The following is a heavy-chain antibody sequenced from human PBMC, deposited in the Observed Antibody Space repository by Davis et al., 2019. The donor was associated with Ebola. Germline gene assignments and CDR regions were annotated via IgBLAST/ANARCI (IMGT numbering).Heavy chain of an antibody. J-gene: IGHJ5*02. D-gene: IGHD3-10*01. V-gene: IGHV4-59*01. Sequence: PSETLSLTCTVSGASISSYYWSWIRQPPGKGLAWIGYIYYSGSTNYNPSLKSRVTISVDTSKNQFSLKLSSVTAADTAVYYCARYLMVQGVSNWFDPWGQGTLVTVSS. CDR2: IYYSGST. CDR3: ARYLMVQGVSNWFDP. CDR1: GASISSYY.